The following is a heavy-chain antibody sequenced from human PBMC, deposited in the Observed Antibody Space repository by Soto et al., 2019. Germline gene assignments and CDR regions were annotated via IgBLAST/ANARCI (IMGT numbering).Heavy chain of an antibody. CDR1: GVSISSGDYY. D-gene: IGHD3-22*01. Sequence: SETLSLTCTVSGVSISSGDYYWSWIRQPPGKGLEWIGSIGNIYYSGSTYYNPSLKSRVTISVDTSKNQFSLKLSSVTAADTAIYYCASSGYYDTSGYYFYFDYWGQETLVTVSS. J-gene: IGHJ4*02. CDR3: ASSGYYDTSGYYFYFDY. V-gene: IGHV4-39*01. CDR2: IGNIYYSGST.